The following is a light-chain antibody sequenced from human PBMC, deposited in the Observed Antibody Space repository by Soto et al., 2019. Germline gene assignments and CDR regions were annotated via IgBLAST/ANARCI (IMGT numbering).Light chain of an antibody. Sequence: QSVLPQPPSASGTPGQRVTISCSGSSSNIASHDVYLYQQLPGTAPKLLIFSNNQRPSGVPDRISGSKSGTSASLAISGLRSEDEADYYCAAWDDNLSGVCGTGTTLHVL. CDR1: SSNIASHD. CDR2: SNN. V-gene: IGLV1-47*01. J-gene: IGLJ1*01. CDR3: AAWDDNLSGV.